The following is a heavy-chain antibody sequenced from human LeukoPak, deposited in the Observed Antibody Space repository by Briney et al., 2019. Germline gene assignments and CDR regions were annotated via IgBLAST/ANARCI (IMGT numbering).Heavy chain of an antibody. Sequence: ASVKVSCKASGYTFTSYYMHWVRQAPGQGLEWMGIINPSGGSTSYAQKFQGRVTMTRDTSTSTVYMELSSLRSEDTAVYYCAREVGSGSPKYYFDYWAREPWSPSPQ. CDR1: GYTFTSYY. V-gene: IGHV1-46*01. CDR3: AREVGSGSPKYYFDY. CDR2: INPSGGST. J-gene: IGHJ4*02. D-gene: IGHD1-26*01.